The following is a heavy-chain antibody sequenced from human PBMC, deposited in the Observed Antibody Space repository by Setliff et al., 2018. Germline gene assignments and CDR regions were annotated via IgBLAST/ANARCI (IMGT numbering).Heavy chain of an antibody. D-gene: IGHD3-16*01. V-gene: IGHV1-2*04. Sequence: ASVKVPCKTSGYAFTDNYIHWVRQAPGQGLEWMGWINPKTGDTNLAQKFQAWASMTRDTSITTAYMGLSRLTSDDMAVYFCARSDHLVVDGFDVWGQGTMVTVSS. CDR3: ARSDHLVVDGFDV. CDR2: INPKTGDT. CDR1: GYAFTDNY. J-gene: IGHJ3*01.